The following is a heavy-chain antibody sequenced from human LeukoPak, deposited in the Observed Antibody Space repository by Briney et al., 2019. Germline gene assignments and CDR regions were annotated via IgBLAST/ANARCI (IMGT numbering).Heavy chain of an antibody. D-gene: IGHD2-8*01. J-gene: IGHJ4*02. V-gene: IGHV3-30-3*01. CDR3: AREARILYPLDY. CDR2: ISYDGSNK. Sequence: GGSLRLSCAASGFTFSSYAMHWVRQAPGKGLEWVAVISYDGSNKYYADSVKGRFTISRDDSKNTLYLQMNSLRAEDTAVYYCAREARILYPLDYGGQGPLVTVPS. CDR1: GFTFSSYA.